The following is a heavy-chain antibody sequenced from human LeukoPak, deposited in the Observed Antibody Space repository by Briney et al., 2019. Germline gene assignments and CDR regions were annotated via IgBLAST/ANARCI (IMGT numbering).Heavy chain of an antibody. CDR3: SRDGWDGNSGSYRDY. CDR2: INPSGGST. V-gene: IGHV1-46*01. CDR1: GYTFTSYY. D-gene: IGHD5-24*01. J-gene: IGHJ4*02. Sequence: ASVKVSCKASGYTFTSYYMHWVRQAPGQGLEWMGIINPSGGSTSYAQKFQGRLKITADESTSTVYMELSSLRSDDTAVFYCSRDGWDGNSGSYRDYWGQGTLVTVSS.